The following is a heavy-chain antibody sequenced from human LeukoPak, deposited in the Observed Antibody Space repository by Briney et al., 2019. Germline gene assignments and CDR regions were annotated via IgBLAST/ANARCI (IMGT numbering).Heavy chain of an antibody. CDR1: GDSIGTYY. CDR3: ARHIGGGIEDMDV. V-gene: IGHV4-59*08. Sequence: SETLSLTCTVSGDSIGTYYWSSIRQSPGKGLEWIGYIYVTGTRYNPYLQSRVTISVDRSRNQFFLKMSSVTAADTAVYYCARHIGGGIEDMDVWGKGTKVIVSS. CDR2: IYVTGT. D-gene: IGHD3-16*02. J-gene: IGHJ6*03.